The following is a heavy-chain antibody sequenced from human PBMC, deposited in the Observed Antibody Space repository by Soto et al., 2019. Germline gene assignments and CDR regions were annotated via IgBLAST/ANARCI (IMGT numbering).Heavy chain of an antibody. Sequence: HLQLQESGSRLVKPSQTLSLNCAVSGDSISSADYSWNWVRQPPGKGLEWIGYISHSGSTYYNPSLKSRVTISVDRSRDQFSLNLTSVTAAYTALYYCASQSSGLWLYWGQGTLVTVSS. J-gene: IGHJ4*02. CDR1: GDSISSADYS. CDR3: ASQSSGLWLY. CDR2: ISHSGST. V-gene: IGHV4-30-2*01. D-gene: IGHD3-10*01.